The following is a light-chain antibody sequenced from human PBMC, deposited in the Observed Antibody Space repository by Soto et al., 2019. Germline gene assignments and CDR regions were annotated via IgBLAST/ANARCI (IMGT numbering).Light chain of an antibody. J-gene: IGKJ1*01. CDR1: QSVLYSSNNKNY. Sequence: DIVMTQSPDSLAVSLGERATINCKSSQSVLYSSNNKNYLAWYQQKPGQPPKLLIYWASTRESGVSDRFSGSGSGTDFTLTINSLQAEDVAVYYCQQYYTTPTWTFGQGTKVEVK. V-gene: IGKV4-1*01. CDR3: QQYYTTPTWT. CDR2: WAS.